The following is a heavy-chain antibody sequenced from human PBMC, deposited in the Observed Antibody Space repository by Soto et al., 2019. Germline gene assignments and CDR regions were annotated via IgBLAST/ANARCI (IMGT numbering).Heavy chain of an antibody. V-gene: IGHV3-9*01. CDR3: AKGADVPAAIGYYYYGMDV. CDR1: GFTFDDYA. D-gene: IGHD2-2*01. CDR2: ISWNSGSI. Sequence: EVQLVESGGGLVQPGRSLRLSCAASGFTFDDYAMHWVRQAPGKGLEWVSGISWNSGSIGYADSVKGRFTISRDNAKNSLYLQMNSLRAEDTALYYCAKGADVPAAIGYYYYGMDVWGQGTTVTVFS. J-gene: IGHJ6*02.